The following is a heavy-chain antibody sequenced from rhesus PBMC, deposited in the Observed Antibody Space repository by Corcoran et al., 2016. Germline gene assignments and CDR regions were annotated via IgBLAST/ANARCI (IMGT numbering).Heavy chain of an antibody. CDR3: ARDTFYSDVWYFDL. J-gene: IGHJ2*01. D-gene: IGHD5-12*01. CDR2: INGKNGNA. Sequence: VQLPESGPGLVKPSETLSLTCPVSGAPIPSTSCNWIRQVPCKCLEWIVEINGKNGNANFNPYLRSRVTISNDASNNRFSLKLTSVTAADTAIYYCARDTFYSDVWYFDLWGPGTPITVSS. V-gene: IGHV4-80*01. CDR1: GAPIPSTS.